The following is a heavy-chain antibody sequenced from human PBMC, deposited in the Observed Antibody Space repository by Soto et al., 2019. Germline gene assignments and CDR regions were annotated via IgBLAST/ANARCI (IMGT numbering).Heavy chain of an antibody. CDR1: GFTFSSYG. V-gene: IGHV3-33*01. J-gene: IGHJ6*02. Sequence: QVQLVESGGGVVQPGRSLRLSCAASGFTFSSYGMHWVRQARGKGLEWVAVIWYDGSNKYYADSVKGRFTISRDNSKNTLYLQMNSLRAEDTAVYYCARDTARAMVRIYYGMDVWGQGSTVTVYS. CDR3: ARDTARAMVRIYYGMDV. D-gene: IGHD3-10*01. CDR2: IWYDGSNK.